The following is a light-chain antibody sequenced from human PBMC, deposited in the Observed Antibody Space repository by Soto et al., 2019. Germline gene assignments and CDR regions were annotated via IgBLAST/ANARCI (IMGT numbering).Light chain of an antibody. J-gene: IGKJ1*01. V-gene: IGKV3-20*01. CDR1: QSVSSN. CDR3: QQYDSSPRT. CDR2: GAS. Sequence: EIVMTQSPATLSVSPGERATLSCRASQSVSSNLAWYQQKPGQAPRLLISGASSRAADIPDRFSGSGSGTDFTLTINRLEPEDFAVYHCQQYDSSPRTFGQGTKVDIK.